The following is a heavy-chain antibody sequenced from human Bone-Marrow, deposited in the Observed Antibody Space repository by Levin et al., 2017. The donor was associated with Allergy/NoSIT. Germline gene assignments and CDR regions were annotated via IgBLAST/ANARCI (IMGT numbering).Heavy chain of an antibody. Sequence: SETLSLTCTVSGGSISSSGYHWTWIRQYPNKGLEWIGYISYRGSTYFNPSLKSRLTMSIDTSEQHFSLNLTSVSSAYTAIYYCARLDGYSFGYWGQGALVTVSS. J-gene: IGHJ4*02. V-gene: IGHV4-31*03. CDR3: ARLDGYSFGY. CDR1: GGSISSSGYH. D-gene: IGHD1-1*01. CDR2: ISYRGST.